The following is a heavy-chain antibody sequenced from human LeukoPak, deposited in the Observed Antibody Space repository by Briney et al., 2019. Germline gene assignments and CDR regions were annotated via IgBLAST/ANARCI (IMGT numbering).Heavy chain of an antibody. CDR3: ARASTAMPSGDFDI. CDR1: GGTFSSYA. Sequence: GASVKVSCKASGGTFSSYAISWVRQAPGQGLEWMGGIIPIFGTANYAQKFQGRVTITADESTSTAYMELSSLRSEDTAVYYCARASTAMPSGDFDIWGQGTMVTVSS. D-gene: IGHD5-18*01. CDR2: IIPIFGTA. V-gene: IGHV1-69*13. J-gene: IGHJ3*02.